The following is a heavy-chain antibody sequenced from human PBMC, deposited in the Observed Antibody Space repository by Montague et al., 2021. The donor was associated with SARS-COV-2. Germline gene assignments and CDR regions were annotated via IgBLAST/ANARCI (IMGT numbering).Heavy chain of an antibody. D-gene: IGHD5-18*01. CDR1: GGPISGSSDY. J-gene: IGHJ4*02. CDR2: VDYSGNT. CDR3: ARREYSYGWGD. V-gene: IGHV4-39*01. Sequence: SETLSLTCTVTGGPISGSSDYWGWIRQSPGKGLEWIASVDYSGNTYYXXSLKSRLTISVDTSKNQFSLKLNSVTAVDTALYYCARREYSYGWGDWGQGTLVTVSS.